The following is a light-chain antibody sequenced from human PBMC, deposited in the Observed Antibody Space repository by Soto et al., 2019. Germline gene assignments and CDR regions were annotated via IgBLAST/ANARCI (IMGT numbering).Light chain of an antibody. J-gene: IGLJ3*02. V-gene: IGLV8-61*01. CDR1: SGSVSSSNY. Sequence: QTVVTQEPSFSVSPGRTVTLTCGLSSGSVSSSNYPSWYQQTPGQAPRTLIYSTNSRSSGVPDRFSGSILGNKAALTITGAQADDESDYYCVLYMGSGIWVFGGGTKVTVL. CDR2: STN. CDR3: VLYMGSGIWV.